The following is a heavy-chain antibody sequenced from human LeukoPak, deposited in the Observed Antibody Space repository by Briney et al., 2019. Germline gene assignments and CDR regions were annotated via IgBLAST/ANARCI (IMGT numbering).Heavy chain of an antibody. D-gene: IGHD3-10*01. CDR2: IYHSGST. J-gene: IGHJ4*02. CDR3: ARRGYFYSGTTYYPSFEY. Sequence: SETLSLTCAVSGGSISSSNWWSWVRQPPGKGLEWVGEIYHSGSTNSNSSLKSRVTFSVDKSGNQFSLNLHSVTAADTAVYYCARRGYFYSGTTYYPSFEYWGQGMLVTVSS. V-gene: IGHV4-4*02. CDR1: GGSISSSNW.